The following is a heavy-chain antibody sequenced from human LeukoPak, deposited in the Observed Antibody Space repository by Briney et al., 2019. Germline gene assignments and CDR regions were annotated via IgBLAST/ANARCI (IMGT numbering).Heavy chain of an antibody. CDR1: GGSISSSSYY. CDR3: ATAVCSGGSCYGGWGFDP. CDR2: IYYSGST. V-gene: IGHV4-39*07. J-gene: IGHJ5*02. D-gene: IGHD2-15*01. Sequence: SETLSLTCTVSGGSISSSSYYWGWIRQPPGKGLEWIGSIYYSGSTYYNPSLKSRVTISVDTSKNQFSLKLSSVTAADTAVYYCATAVCSGGSCYGGWGFDPWGQGTLVTVSS.